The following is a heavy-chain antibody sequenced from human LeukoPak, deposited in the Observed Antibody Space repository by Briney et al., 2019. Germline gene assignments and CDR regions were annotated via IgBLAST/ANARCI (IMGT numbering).Heavy chain of an antibody. Sequence: GGSLRLSCAASGFTFSNAWLNWVRQAPGKGLEWVGHIKSKTDGGTTDYAAPVKGRFTISRDDSKNTLYLQMNSLKTKDTAVYYCTTKDVVVVAAKVNFDYWGQGTLVTVSS. CDR3: TTKDVVVVAAKVNFDY. V-gene: IGHV3-15*01. D-gene: IGHD2-15*01. J-gene: IGHJ4*02. CDR2: IKSKTDGGTT. CDR1: GFTFSNAW.